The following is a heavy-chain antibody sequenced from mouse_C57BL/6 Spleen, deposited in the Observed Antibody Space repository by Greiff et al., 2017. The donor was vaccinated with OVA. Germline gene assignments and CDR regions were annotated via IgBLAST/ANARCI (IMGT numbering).Heavy chain of an antibody. CDR1: GYTFTSYW. V-gene: IGHV1-52*01. J-gene: IGHJ2*01. D-gene: IGHD1-1*01. CDR2: IDPSDSET. CDR3: ARRGYGSTFDY. Sequence: QVQLKQPGAELVRPGSSVKLSCKASGYTFTSYWMHWVKQRPIQGLEWIGNIDPSDSETHYNQKFKDKATLTVDKSSSTAYMQLSSLTSEDSAVYYCARRGYGSTFDYWGQGTTLTVSS.